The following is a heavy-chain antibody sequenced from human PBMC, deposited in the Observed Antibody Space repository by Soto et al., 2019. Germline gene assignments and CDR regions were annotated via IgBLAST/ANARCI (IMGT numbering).Heavy chain of an antibody. CDR3: VRDWWGFDY. J-gene: IGHJ4*02. CDR2: IRHDGSNI. CDR1: GCTFSAYS. Sequence: PGGSLRLSCSVSGCTFSAYSMHWVRQAPGKGLEYVAAIRHDGSNIYYADSVKGRFIISRDNSNNRLYLQMSSLRLEDTAVYYCVRDWWGFDYWGQGTPVTVSS. V-gene: IGHV3-64D*06. D-gene: IGHD2-15*01.